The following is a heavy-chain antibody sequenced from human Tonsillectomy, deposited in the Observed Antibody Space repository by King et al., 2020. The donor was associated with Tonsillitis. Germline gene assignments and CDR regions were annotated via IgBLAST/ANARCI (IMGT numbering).Heavy chain of an antibody. CDR3: AKVPRLIAPIAKYDYYGMDV. Sequence: VQLVQSGGGVVQPGGSLRLSCATSGFTFSNYGMHWVRQAPGRGLEWVAFIRSDGSHEDYADSVKGRFTISRDNSKNTLYLQMNSLRAEDTAVYYCAKVPRLIAPIAKYDYYGMDVWGQGTTVTVSS. J-gene: IGHJ6*02. CDR1: GFTFSNYG. D-gene: IGHD3-22*01. CDR2: IRSDGSHE. V-gene: IGHV3-30*02.